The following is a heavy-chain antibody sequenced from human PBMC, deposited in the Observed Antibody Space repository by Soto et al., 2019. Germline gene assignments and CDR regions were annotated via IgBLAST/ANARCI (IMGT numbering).Heavy chain of an antibody. CDR2: INAGNGNT. V-gene: IGHV1-3*05. J-gene: IGHJ4*02. D-gene: IGHD2-21*02. CDR3: ARSIVVVTALDY. CDR1: GYTFTSYA. Sequence: QVQLVQSGAEEKKPGASVKVSCKASGYTFTSYAMHWVRQAPGQRLEWMGWINAGNGNTKYSQKFQGRVTITRDTXXXXXYMXXXXLRSXXXXXXYXARSIVVVTALDYWGQGTLVTVSS.